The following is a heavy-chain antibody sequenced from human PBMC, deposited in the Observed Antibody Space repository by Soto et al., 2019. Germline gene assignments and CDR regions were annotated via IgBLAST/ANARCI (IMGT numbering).Heavy chain of an antibody. CDR3: ARITHDYGDYSNGY. CDR1: GFSLSNARMG. Sequence: PTLVNPTETLTLTCTVSGFSLSNARMGVSWIRQPPGKALEWLAHIFPNDEKSYSTSLKSRLTISKDTSKSQVVLTMTNMDPVDTATYYCARITHDYGDYSNGYWGQGTLVTVSS. D-gene: IGHD4-17*01. V-gene: IGHV2-26*01. J-gene: IGHJ4*02. CDR2: IFPNDEK.